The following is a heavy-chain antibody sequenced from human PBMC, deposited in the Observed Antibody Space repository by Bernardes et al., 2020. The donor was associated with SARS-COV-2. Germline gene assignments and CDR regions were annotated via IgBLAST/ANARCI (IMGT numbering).Heavy chain of an antibody. Sequence: SETLSLTCAVYGGSFSGYYWSWIRQPPGKGLEWIGEINHSGSTNYNPSLKSRVTISVDTSKNQFSLKLSSVTAADTAVYYCARGRIAVAGTQQTPRGYYFDYWGQGTLVTISS. CDR1: GGSFSGYY. D-gene: IGHD6-19*01. J-gene: IGHJ4*02. CDR2: INHSGST. CDR3: ARGRIAVAGTQQTPRGYYFDY. V-gene: IGHV4-34*01.